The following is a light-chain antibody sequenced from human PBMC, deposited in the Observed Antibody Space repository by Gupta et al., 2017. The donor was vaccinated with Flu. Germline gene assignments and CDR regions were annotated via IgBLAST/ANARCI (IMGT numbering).Light chain of an antibody. CDR3: QSEDSSGTYSVI. J-gene: IGLJ2*01. V-gene: IGLV3-25*02. CDR1: ALSEQY. CDR2: KDS. Sequence: SYELTQPPSVAVSPGQTARIICSGDALSEQYAFWYQRRPGQDLVLVIEKDSQRPAGIPERFSGYNSGTNVNSNISGVQSEDEADEYWQSEDSSGTYSVIFGGGNKLTVL.